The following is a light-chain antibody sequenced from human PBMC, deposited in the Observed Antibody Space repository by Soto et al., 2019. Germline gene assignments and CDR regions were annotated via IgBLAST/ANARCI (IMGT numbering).Light chain of an antibody. V-gene: IGLV4-69*01. J-gene: IGLJ3*02. CDR3: QTWATGPLV. CDR1: SGHSTYA. Sequence: QSVLTQSPSASASLGASVKLTCTLSSGHSTYAIAWHQQHPEKGPRYLMKLNSDGSQIKGDGIPDRFSGSNSGAERYLTISSLQSEDEADYYCQTWATGPLVFGGGTQLTVL. CDR2: LNSDGSQ.